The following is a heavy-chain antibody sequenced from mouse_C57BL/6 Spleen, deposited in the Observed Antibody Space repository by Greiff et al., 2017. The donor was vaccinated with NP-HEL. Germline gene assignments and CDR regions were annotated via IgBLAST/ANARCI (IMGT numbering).Heavy chain of an antibody. Sequence: VQLQQSGTVLARPGASVKMSCKTSGYTFTSYWMHWVKQRPGQGLEWIGAIYPGNSDTSYNQTFKGKAKLTAVTSASTAYMELSSLTNEDSAVYYGTRGYGSTLYYFDYWGQGTTLTVSS. CDR3: TRGYGSTLYYFDY. J-gene: IGHJ2*01. V-gene: IGHV1-5*01. D-gene: IGHD1-1*01. CDR2: IYPGNSDT. CDR1: GYTFTSYW.